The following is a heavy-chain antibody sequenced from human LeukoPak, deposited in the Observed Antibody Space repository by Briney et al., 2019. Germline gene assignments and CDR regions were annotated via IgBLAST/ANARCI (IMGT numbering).Heavy chain of an antibody. CDR3: AXXXXNDISGXPDTFDV. Sequence: SETLSLTCTVSGGSLSGHYWSWIRQPPGKRLEWIGYVSYTGRTKYNPSLQSRVTISIDTSKSQFSLKLTSVTSADTAVYSCAXXXXNDISGXPDTFDVWGQGTTVIVSS. CDR1: GGSLSGHY. D-gene: IGHD3-22*01. J-gene: IGHJ3*01. V-gene: IGHV4-59*11. CDR2: VSYTGRT.